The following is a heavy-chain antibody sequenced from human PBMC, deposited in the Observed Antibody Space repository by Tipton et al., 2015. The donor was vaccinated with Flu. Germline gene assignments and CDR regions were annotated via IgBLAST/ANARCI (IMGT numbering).Heavy chain of an antibody. CDR2: ISHSGRT. D-gene: IGHD3-10*01. V-gene: IGHV4-38-2*02. Sequence: TLSLTCTISGHSISSGYYWGWIRQPPGKGLEWIGCISHSGRTNYNPSLKSRVTISVDTAKNQFSQRLSSVTAADTAVYYCARSTYYYGSGSSDYWGQGTLVTVSS. J-gene: IGHJ4*02. CDR3: ARSTYYYGSGSSDY. CDR1: GHSISSGYY.